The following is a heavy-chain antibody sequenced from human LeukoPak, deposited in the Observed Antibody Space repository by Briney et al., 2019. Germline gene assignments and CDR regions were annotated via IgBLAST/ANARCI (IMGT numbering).Heavy chain of an antibody. Sequence: GGSLRLSCAASGLTITDNYMTWVRQAPTEGLQWVSGIFAGGVPSYAASVKDRFIISKDNSKNTLYLQMNNLRADDTAVYYCTRGRLNAAGWYFDLWGRGALVTVSS. D-gene: IGHD3-16*01. CDR1: GLTITDNY. V-gene: IGHV3-53*01. J-gene: IGHJ2*01. CDR3: TRGRLNAAGWYFDL. CDR2: IFAGGVP.